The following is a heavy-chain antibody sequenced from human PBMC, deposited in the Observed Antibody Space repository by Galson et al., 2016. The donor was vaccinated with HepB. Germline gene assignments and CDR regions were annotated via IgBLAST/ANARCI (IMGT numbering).Heavy chain of an antibody. CDR1: GYTFTESD. CDR3: AGEGMIGAAKRGYYGMDV. D-gene: IGHD1-26*01. Sequence: SVKVSCKASGYTFTESDINWVRQAPGQGLEWMGWMNPNSGNTGSAQTFQGRVTMTRNTSIITAYMELSSLRIEDTAVYYCAGEGMIGAAKRGYYGMDVWGQGTTVTVSS. J-gene: IGHJ6*02. V-gene: IGHV1-8*01. CDR2: MNPNSGNT.